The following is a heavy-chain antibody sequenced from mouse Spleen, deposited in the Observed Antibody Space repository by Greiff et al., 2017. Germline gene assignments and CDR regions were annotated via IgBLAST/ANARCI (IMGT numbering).Heavy chain of an antibody. CDR3: ARGEQLGRHGYFDV. V-gene: IGHV1-52*01. Sequence: QVQLQQPGAELVRPGSSVKLSCKASGYTFTSYWMHWVKQRPIQGLEWIGNIDPSDSETHYNQKFKDKATLTVDKSSSTAYMQLSSLTSEDSAVYYCARGEQLGRHGYFDVWGTGTTVTVSS. CDR1: GYTFTSYW. CDR2: IDPSDSET. J-gene: IGHJ1*03. D-gene: IGHD4-1*02.